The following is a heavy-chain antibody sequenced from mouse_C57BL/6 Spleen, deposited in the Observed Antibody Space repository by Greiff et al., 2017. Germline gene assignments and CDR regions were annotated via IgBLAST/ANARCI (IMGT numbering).Heavy chain of an antibody. CDR1: GYAFSSSW. Sequence: QVQLQQSGPELVKPGASVKISCKASGYAFSSSWMNWVKQRPGKGLEWIGRIYPGDGDTNYNGKFKGKATLTADKSSSTAYMQLSSLTSEDSAVYFWARADGSSDCDDWGKGTTLTVSS. J-gene: IGHJ2*01. CDR2: IYPGDGDT. CDR3: ARADGSSDCDD. D-gene: IGHD1-1*01. V-gene: IGHV1-82*01.